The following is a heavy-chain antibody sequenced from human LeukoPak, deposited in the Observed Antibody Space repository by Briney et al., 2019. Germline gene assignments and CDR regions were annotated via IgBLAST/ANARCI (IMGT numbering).Heavy chain of an antibody. D-gene: IGHD2/OR15-2a*01. CDR1: GFTFSSYW. J-gene: IGHJ6*02. CDR3: ARVGTTSNFYYYYGMDV. CDR2: INSDGSTT. Sequence: PGGSLRLSCAASGFTFSSYWMYWVRQAPGKGLVWVSRINSDGSTTSYADSVKGRFTISRDNAKNTLYLQMNSLRAEDTAVYYCARVGTTSNFYYYYGMDVWGQGTTLTVSS. V-gene: IGHV3-74*01.